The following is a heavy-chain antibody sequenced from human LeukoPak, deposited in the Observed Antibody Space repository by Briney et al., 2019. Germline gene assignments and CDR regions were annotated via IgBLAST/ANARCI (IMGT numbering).Heavy chain of an antibody. CDR1: GFTFSSYW. CDR2: IKQDGSEK. CDR3: ARGYSYGWGTFDY. V-gene: IGHV3-7*01. Sequence: GGSLRLSCAASGFTFSSYWMSWVRQAPGKGLEWVANIKQDGSEKYYVDSVKGRYTISRDNAKNSLYLQMNSLRAEDTAVYYCARGYSYGWGTFDYWGQGTLVTVSS. D-gene: IGHD5-18*01. J-gene: IGHJ4*02.